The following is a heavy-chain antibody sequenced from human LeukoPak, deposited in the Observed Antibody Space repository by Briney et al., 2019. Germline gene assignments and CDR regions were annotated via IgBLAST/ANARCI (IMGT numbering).Heavy chain of an antibody. Sequence: GGSLRLSCTVSGFTFSIFEMNWVRQAPGKGLEWVAYITNSGSTIDYADSVKGRFTISRDNARNSLYPQMSSLRAEDTAVYYCVRGGGPSYKYNAFDIWGQGTMVTVSS. CDR2: ITNSGSTI. CDR3: VRGGGPSYKYNAFDI. V-gene: IGHV3-48*03. CDR1: GFTFSIFE. J-gene: IGHJ3*02. D-gene: IGHD2-15*01.